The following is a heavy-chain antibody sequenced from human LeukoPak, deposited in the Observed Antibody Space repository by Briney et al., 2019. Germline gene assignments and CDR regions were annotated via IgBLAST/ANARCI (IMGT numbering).Heavy chain of an antibody. D-gene: IGHD2/OR15-2a*01. CDR3: ARGRDYFPIDY. CDR1: GFTVSSSH. CDR2: TYSGGNT. Sequence: PGGSLRLSCAASGFTVSSSHMTWVRQTPGKGLVWVSVTYSGGNTDYADSVKGRFTISRDNSRSTLYLQVSSLRVEDTAIYYCARGRDYFPIDYWGQGTFVIVSS. J-gene: IGHJ4*02. V-gene: IGHV3-53*01.